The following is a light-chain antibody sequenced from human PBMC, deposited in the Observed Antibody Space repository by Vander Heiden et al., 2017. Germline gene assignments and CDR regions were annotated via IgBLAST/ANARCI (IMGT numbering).Light chain of an antibody. CDR1: FGPGSTTYY. J-gene: IGLJ3*02. Sequence: QTVVTQAASFSVSPGGTVRLTCGLSFGPGSTTYYPSCSQQTPGQAPRTLIYSTNTRSSGVPDRFSGSILGNNDALTITGAQADDESDDDCVLYMGSGMWVCGGGPQL. CDR2: STN. V-gene: IGLV8-61*01. CDR3: VLYMGSGMWV.